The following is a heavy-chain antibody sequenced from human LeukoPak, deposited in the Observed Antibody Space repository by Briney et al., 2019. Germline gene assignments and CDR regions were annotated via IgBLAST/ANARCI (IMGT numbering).Heavy chain of an antibody. CDR3: ARSRRVPMVAAFDI. D-gene: IGHD3-10*01. CDR2: IYYSGST. CDR1: GGSISSSSYY. V-gene: IGHV4-39*07. J-gene: IGHJ3*02. Sequence: SETLSLTCTVSGGSISSSSYYWGWIRQPPGKGLEWIGSIYYSGSTYYNPSLKSRVTISVDTSKNQFSLKLSSVTAADTAVYYCARSRRVPMVAAFDIWGQGTMVTVSS.